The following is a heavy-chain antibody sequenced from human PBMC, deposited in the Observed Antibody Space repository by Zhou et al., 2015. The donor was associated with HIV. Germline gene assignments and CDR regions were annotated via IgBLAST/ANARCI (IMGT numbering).Heavy chain of an antibody. CDR2: INPNTGGI. V-gene: IGHV1-46*01. D-gene: IGHD1-26*01. CDR1: GYIFTNYY. Sequence: QVQLVQSGAEVREPGASVKVSCKASGYIFTNYYIHWMRQAPGLGLEWMAIINPNTGGITYAPNFRARLSLTRDTFTNTVFMELDSLNSMDTATYFCARGRAYWANCQDIGCYFNRNHLDIWGQGSQVIVSS. CDR3: ARGRAYWANCQDIGCYFNRNHLDI. J-gene: IGHJ4*02.